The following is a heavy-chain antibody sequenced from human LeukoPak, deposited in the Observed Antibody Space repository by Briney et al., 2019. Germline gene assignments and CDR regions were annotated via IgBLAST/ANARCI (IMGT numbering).Heavy chain of an antibody. CDR2: ISANNGNT. Sequence: ASVKVSCKASGYTFTSYGISWVRQPPGQGLEWMGWISANNGNTNYAQKLQGRVTMTTDTSTSTAYMELRSLRSDDTAVYYCARGLGYSGYDTMGFDYWGQGTLVTVSS. CDR1: GYTFTSYG. J-gene: IGHJ4*02. V-gene: IGHV1-18*01. CDR3: ARGLGYSGYDTMGFDY. D-gene: IGHD5-12*01.